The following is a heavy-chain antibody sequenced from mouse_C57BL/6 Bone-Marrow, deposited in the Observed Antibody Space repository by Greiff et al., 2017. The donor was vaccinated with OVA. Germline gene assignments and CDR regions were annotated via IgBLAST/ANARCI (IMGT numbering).Heavy chain of an antibody. V-gene: IGHV1-81*01. CDR2: IYPRSGNT. J-gene: IGHJ4*01. D-gene: IGHD1-1*01. CDR3: ARYDYYGSGAMDY. Sequence: QVQLQQSGAELARPGASVKLSCKASGYTFTSCGISWVKQRTGQGLEWIGEIYPRSGNTYYNEKFKGKATLTADKSSSTAYMELRSLTSEDSAVYFCARYDYYGSGAMDYWGQGTSVTVSS. CDR1: GYTFTSCG.